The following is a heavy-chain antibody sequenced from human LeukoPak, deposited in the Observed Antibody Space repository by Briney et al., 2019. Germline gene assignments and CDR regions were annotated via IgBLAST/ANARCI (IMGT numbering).Heavy chain of an antibody. J-gene: IGHJ3*02. D-gene: IGHD3-10*01. CDR3: AIWGGPYGSGSYFVDI. CDR1: GYTFTGYY. Sequence: ASVKVSCKASGYTFTGYYMHWVRQAPGQGLEWMGRINPNSGGTNYAQKFQGRVTMTRDTSISTAYIELSRLRSDDTAGSYCAIWGGPYGSGSYFVDIWGQGTMVTVSS. CDR2: INPNSGGT. V-gene: IGHV1-2*06.